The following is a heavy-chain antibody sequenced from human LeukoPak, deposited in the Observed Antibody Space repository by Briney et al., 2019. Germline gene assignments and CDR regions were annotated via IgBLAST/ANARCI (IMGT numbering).Heavy chain of an antibody. CDR2: IYYSGST. CDR1: GGSISSYY. CDR3: ARGDSRCSSTSCYSPTLSYYYMDV. Sequence: SETLSLTCTVSGGSISSYYWSWIRQPPGKGLEWIGYIYYSGSTNYNPSLKSRVTISVDTSKNQFSLKLSSVTAADTAVYYCARGDSRCSSTSCYSPTLSYYYMDVWGKGTTVTVSS. D-gene: IGHD2-2*01. J-gene: IGHJ6*03. V-gene: IGHV4-59*01.